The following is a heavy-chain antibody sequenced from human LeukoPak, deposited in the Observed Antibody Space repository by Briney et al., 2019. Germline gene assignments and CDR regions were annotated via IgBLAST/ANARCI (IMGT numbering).Heavy chain of an antibody. Sequence: TGGSLRLSCAASGFTFSSYAMSWVRQAPGKGLEWVSAISGSGGSTYYADSVKGRFTISRDNSKNTLYLQMNSLRAEDTAVYYCAKDFEQPGDFDYWGQGTLVTVSS. CDR2: ISGSGGST. D-gene: IGHD6-13*01. CDR3: AKDFEQPGDFDY. J-gene: IGHJ4*02. V-gene: IGHV3-23*01. CDR1: GFTFSSYA.